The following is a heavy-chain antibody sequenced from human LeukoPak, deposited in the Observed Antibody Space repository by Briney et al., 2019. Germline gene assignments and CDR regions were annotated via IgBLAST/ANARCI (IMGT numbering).Heavy chain of an antibody. V-gene: IGHV3-48*01. D-gene: IGHD2-21*02. CDR3: ARNGAPVVTAITPYYYYMDV. Sequence: GGSLRLSCAASGFTFSHYSMNWVRQAPGKGLEWVSEISGTGSTIYYADSVKGRFTISRDNAKNSLYLQMNSLRAEDTAVYYCARNGAPVVTAITPYYYYMDVWGKGTTVTVSS. CDR2: ISGTGSTI. CDR1: GFTFSHYS. J-gene: IGHJ6*03.